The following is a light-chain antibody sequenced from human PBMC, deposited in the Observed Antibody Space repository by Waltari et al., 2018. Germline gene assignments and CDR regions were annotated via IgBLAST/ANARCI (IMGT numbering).Light chain of an antibody. CDR3: QHVYSYPVT. V-gene: IGKV1-9*01. Sequence: DIHLTQSPSFLSASVGARVPFTCRASQGISGYLAWYQQKPNKAPRLLIDAASTLQSGVPSRFSGGKSGTEFTLTISSLQPEDFATYFCQHVYSYPVTFGGGTTVDI. CDR1: QGISGY. CDR2: AAS. J-gene: IGKJ4*01.